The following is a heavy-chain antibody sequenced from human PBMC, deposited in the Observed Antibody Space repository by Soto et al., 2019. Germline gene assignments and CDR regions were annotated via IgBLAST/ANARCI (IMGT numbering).Heavy chain of an antibody. Sequence: PGGSLRLSCAGSGFTFSSYGMHWVRQAPGKGLEWVAVISYDGSNKYYADCVKGRFTISRDNSKNTLYLQMNSLRAEDTAVYYCAKFGPADQYGDKLDYFDYWGQGTLVTVSS. CDR1: GFTFSSYG. D-gene: IGHD4-17*01. CDR3: AKFGPADQYGDKLDYFDY. V-gene: IGHV3-30*18. CDR2: ISYDGSNK. J-gene: IGHJ4*02.